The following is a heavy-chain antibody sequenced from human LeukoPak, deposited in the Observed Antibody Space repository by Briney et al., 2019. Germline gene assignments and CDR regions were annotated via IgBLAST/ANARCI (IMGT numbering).Heavy chain of an antibody. CDR1: GGSISSYY. CDR2: IYYSGST. V-gene: IGHV4-59*01. D-gene: IGHD3-22*01. Sequence: RSSETLSLTCTVSGGSISSYYWSWIRQPPGKGLEWIGYIYYSGSTNYNPSLKSRVTISVDTSKNQFSLKLSSVTAAETAVYYCARSEMYYYDSSGYYPKYFQHWGQGTLVTVSS. CDR3: ARSEMYYYDSSGYYPKYFQH. J-gene: IGHJ1*01.